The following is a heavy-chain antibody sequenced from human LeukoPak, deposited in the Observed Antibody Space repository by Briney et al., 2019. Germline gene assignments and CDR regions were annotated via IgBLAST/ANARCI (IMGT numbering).Heavy chain of an antibody. Sequence: PGGSLRLSCAASGFTFSSYTMNWVRQAPGKGLEWVSSISTSISYIYYADSVKGRFTISRDNAKNSLYLQMNSLRAEDTAVYYCMTRIAVATTDFDYWGQGTLVTVSS. D-gene: IGHD6-19*01. V-gene: IGHV3-21*01. CDR3: MTRIAVATTDFDY. J-gene: IGHJ4*02. CDR1: GFTFSSYT. CDR2: ISTSISYI.